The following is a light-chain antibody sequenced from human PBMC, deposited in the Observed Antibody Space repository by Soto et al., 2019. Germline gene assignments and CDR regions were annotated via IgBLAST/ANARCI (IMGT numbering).Light chain of an antibody. CDR3: SSYTTSSALE. CDR1: SSDVGAYY. V-gene: IGLV2-14*01. J-gene: IGLJ2*01. CDR2: DVS. Sequence: QSALTQPASVSGSPGQSITISCTGTSSDVGAYYVSWYQQHPGKVPKLIIYDVSNRPSGVSNRFSGSKSGNTASLTISGLQAEDEADYYCSSYTTSSALEFGGGTKLTVL.